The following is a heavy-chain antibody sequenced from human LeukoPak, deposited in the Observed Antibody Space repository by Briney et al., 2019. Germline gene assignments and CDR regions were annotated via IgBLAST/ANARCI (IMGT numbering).Heavy chain of an antibody. D-gene: IGHD3-10*01. Sequence: GGSLRLSCAVSGFAFGSEAMSWVRQSPARGLEWVASISPGGGTTYYADSVKGRFTISRDNSKNTLYVEMNSLRAEDTAIYYCAKSRSGSANWALRIFDNWGQGTLVSVSS. CDR1: GFAFGSEA. CDR2: ISPGGGTT. V-gene: IGHV3-23*01. J-gene: IGHJ4*02. CDR3: AKSRSGSANWALRIFDN.